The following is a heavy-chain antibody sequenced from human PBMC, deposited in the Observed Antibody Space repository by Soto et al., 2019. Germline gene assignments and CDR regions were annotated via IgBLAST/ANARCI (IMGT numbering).Heavy chain of an antibody. J-gene: IGHJ5*02. CDR2: IIPIFGTT. Sequence: VKVSLKASGATISSYNISRARQTPGQGLEWVGGIIPIFGTTNYAQNFQCRVTISADESSSTAYMELSSLRSDDTAVYYFARGTMDTAMVAGWFVPWGQGILFTVSS. V-gene: IGHV1-69*13. CDR3: ARGTMDTAMVAGWFVP. CDR1: GATISSYN. D-gene: IGHD5-18*01.